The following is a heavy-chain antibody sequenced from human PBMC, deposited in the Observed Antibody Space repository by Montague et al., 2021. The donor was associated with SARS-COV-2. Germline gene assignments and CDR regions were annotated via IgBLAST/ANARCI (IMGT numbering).Heavy chain of an antibody. Sequence: SLRLSCAASGFTFSSYAMHWVRQAPGKGLEWVAVISYDGSNKYYXDSVKGRFTISRDNSKNTLYLQMNSLRAEDTAVYYCARGWLTVSYYYYYMDVWGKGTTVTVSS. V-gene: IGHV3-30-3*01. D-gene: IGHD3-9*01. CDR3: ARGWLTVSYYYYYMDV. CDR2: ISYDGSNK. CDR1: GFTFSSYA. J-gene: IGHJ6*03.